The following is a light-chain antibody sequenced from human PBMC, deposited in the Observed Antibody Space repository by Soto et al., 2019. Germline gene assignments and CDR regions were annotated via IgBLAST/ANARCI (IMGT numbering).Light chain of an antibody. J-gene: IGLJ1*01. V-gene: IGLV2-14*01. CDR2: EVT. CDR1: SSDIGAYDY. Sequence: QSVLTQPASVSGSPGPSITISCTGTSSDIGAYDYVSWFQQHPDKAPKLMISEVTNRPSGVSDRFSGSKSGNAASLTISGLQAEDEAYYFCFSFTTANTHIFGTGTKVTVL. CDR3: FSFTTANTHI.